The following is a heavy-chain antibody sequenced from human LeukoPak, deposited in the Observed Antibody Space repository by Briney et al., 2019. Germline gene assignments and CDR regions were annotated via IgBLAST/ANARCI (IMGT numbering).Heavy chain of an antibody. CDR2: ISGRGWSI. CDR3: AKDRGYSYGSSGAFDI. D-gene: IGHD5-18*01. CDR1: GFPFSIYA. J-gene: IGHJ3*02. Sequence: GGSLRLSCAASGFPFSIYAMSWVRQAPEKGLEWASAISGRGWSIFYADSVKGRFTISRQNSKHTLYANMHSLRAEDTAIFYCAKDRGYSYGSSGAFDIWGQGKMVTVYS. V-gene: IGHV3-23*01.